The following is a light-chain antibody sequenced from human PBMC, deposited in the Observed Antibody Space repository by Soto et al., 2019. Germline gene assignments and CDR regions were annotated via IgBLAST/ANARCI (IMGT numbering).Light chain of an antibody. CDR3: SSYAGTHVV. Sequence: QSALTQPPSASGSPGQSVAISCTGTSSDVGGYNYVSCYQQNPGKAPKLMIYDVTKRPSGVPDRFSGSKSGNTASLTVSGLQAEDEADYYCSSYAGTHVVFGTGTKLTVL. J-gene: IGLJ1*01. CDR2: DVT. CDR1: SSDVGGYNY. V-gene: IGLV2-8*01.